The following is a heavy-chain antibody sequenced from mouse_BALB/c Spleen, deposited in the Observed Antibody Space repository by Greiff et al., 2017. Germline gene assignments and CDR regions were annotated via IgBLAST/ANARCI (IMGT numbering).Heavy chain of an antibody. Sequence: EVQLVESGAELVKPGASVKLSCTASGFNIKDTYMHWVKQRPEQGLEWIGRIDPANGNTKYDPKFQGKATITADTSSNTAYLQLSSLTSEDTAVYYCASDFITTATSGYWGQGTTLTVSS. CDR1: GFNIKDTY. CDR2: IDPANGNT. D-gene: IGHD1-2*01. V-gene: IGHV14-3*02. J-gene: IGHJ2*01. CDR3: ASDFITTATSGY.